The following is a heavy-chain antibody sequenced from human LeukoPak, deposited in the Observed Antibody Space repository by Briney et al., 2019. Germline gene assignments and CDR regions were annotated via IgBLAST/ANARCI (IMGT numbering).Heavy chain of an antibody. D-gene: IGHD6-6*01. CDR2: INHSGST. V-gene: IGHV4-34*01. CDR3: ASRGPFEYSSPRDYFDY. J-gene: IGHJ4*02. Sequence: SETLSLTCAVYGGSFSGYYWSWIRQPPGKGLEWIGEINHSGSTNYNTALKSRVTISVNTPKNQFSLKLSSVTAADTAVYYCASRGPFEYSSPRDYFDYWGQGTLVTVSS. CDR1: GGSFSGYY.